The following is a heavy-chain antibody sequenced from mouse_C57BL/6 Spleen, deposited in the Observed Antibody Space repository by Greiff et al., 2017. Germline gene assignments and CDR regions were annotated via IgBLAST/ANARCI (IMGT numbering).Heavy chain of an antibody. CDR2: IYPGDGDT. CDR3: ARYEDSIFDY. J-gene: IGHJ2*01. CDR1: GYAFSSSW. D-gene: IGHD2-12*01. V-gene: IGHV1-82*01. Sequence: LVESGPELVKPGASVKISCKASGYAFSSSWMNWVKQRPGKGLEWIGRIYPGDGDTNYNGKFKGKATLTADKSSSTAYMQLSSLTSEDSAVYFCARYEDSIFDYWGQGTTLTVSS.